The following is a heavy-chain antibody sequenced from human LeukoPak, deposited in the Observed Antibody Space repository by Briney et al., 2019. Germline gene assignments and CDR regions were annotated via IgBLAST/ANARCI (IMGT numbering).Heavy chain of an antibody. Sequence: PGGSLRLSCAASGFTFSTYSMNWVRQAPGKGLEGVSSISSSSGYIHYADSVKGRFTISRDNAKNSLYLQMNSLTATDTAVYYCARGKAGYSYFDYWGQGTLVTVSS. V-gene: IGHV3-21*01. D-gene: IGHD5-18*01. J-gene: IGHJ4*02. CDR1: GFTFSTYS. CDR2: ISSSSGYI. CDR3: ARGKAGYSYFDY.